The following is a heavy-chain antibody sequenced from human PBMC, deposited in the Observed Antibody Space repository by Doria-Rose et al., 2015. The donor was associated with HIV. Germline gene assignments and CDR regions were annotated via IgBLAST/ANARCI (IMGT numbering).Heavy chain of an antibody. J-gene: IGHJ4*02. V-gene: IGHV5-51*01. CDR1: GYIFTNYW. D-gene: IGHD3-10*01. CDR2: IYPGDSDT. Sequence: EVQLVQSRAEVKKPGESLKISCKASGYIFTNYWFGWVRQMPGKGLEWMGIIYPGDSDTRYSPSFQGQVTFSADKSISTAYLQWSSLKASGTAMYYCARLGNYDSGSTFDYWGQGTLVTVSS. CDR3: ARLGNYDSGSTFDY.